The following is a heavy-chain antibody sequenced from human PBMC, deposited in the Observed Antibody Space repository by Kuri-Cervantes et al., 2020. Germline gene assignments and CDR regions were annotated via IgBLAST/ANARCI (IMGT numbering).Heavy chain of an antibody. V-gene: IGHV3-43D*04. J-gene: IGHJ4*02. D-gene: IGHD5-18*01. CDR3: APSRGIQLWSPLLFDY. CDR1: GFTFDDYA. Sequence: GGSLRLSCAASGFTFDDYAMHWVRQAPGKGLEWVSLISWDGGSTYYADSVRGRFTISRDNSKNTLYLQMNSLRGEDTAVYYCAPSRGIQLWSPLLFDYWGQGTLVTVSS. CDR2: ISWDGGST.